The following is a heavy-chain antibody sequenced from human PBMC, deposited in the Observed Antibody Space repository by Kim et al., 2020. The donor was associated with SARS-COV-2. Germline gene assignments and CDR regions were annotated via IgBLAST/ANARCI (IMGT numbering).Heavy chain of an antibody. J-gene: IGHJ6*02. CDR1: GFTFSDYY. D-gene: IGHD4-17*01. Sequence: GGSLRLSCAASGFTFSDYYMSWIRQAPGKGLEWVSYISSSGSTIYYADSLKGRFTISRDNAKNSLYLQMNSLRAEDTAVYYCARPNDYGDYGYYYYYGMDVWGQGTTVTVSS. CDR3: ARPNDYGDYGYYYYYGMDV. V-gene: IGHV3-11*04. CDR2: ISSSGSTI.